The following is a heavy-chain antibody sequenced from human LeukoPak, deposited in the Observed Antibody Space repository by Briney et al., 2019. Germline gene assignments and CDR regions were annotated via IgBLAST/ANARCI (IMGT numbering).Heavy chain of an antibody. CDR3: ARDLRRATVTTYWFDP. CDR1: GGTCSSYA. J-gene: IGHJ5*02. D-gene: IGHD4-17*01. Sequence: GASVKVSCKASGGTCSSYAISWVRQAPGYGLEWMGGIIPIFGTANYAQKFQGRVTITADESTSTAYMELSSLRSEDTAVYYCARDLRRATVTTYWFDPWGQGPLVTVSS. CDR2: IIPIFGTA. V-gene: IGHV1-69*13.